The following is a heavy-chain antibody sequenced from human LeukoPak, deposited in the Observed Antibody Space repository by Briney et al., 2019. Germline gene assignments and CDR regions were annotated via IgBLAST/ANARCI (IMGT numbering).Heavy chain of an antibody. CDR1: GFTFSSYA. CDR2: ISGGGSNT. Sequence: GGSLRLSCAASGFTFSSYAMSWVRQAPGEGLEWVSAISGGGSNTYYAESVKGRFTISRDNSKNTLYLQMNSLRAEDTAVYYCATRNLDIVVVPAAIGPPSFWGQGTMVTVSS. CDR3: ATRNLDIVVVPAAIGPPSF. J-gene: IGHJ3*01. D-gene: IGHD2-2*02. V-gene: IGHV3-23*01.